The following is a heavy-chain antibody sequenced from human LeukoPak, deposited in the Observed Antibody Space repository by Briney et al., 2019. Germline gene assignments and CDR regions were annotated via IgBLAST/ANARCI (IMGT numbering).Heavy chain of an antibody. CDR1: GFTFSSYG. V-gene: IGHV3-30*02. Sequence: GGSLRLSCAASGFTFSSYGMHWVRQAPGKGLEWVAFIRYDGSKKYYADSVKGRFAISRDNSKNTLYLQMDSLRAEDTAVYYCAKAVQTIFGAGKYSMDVWGKGTTVTVSS. D-gene: IGHD3-3*01. CDR2: IRYDGSKK. CDR3: AKAVQTIFGAGKYSMDV. J-gene: IGHJ6*03.